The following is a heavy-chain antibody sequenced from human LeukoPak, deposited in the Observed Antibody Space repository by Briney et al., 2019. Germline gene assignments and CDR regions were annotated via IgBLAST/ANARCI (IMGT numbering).Heavy chain of an antibody. CDR2: IYYSGST. CDR3: ATFTYYDFWSGYPAEDY. D-gene: IGHD3-3*01. CDR1: GGSISSSSHH. V-gene: IGHV4-39*05. J-gene: IGHJ4*02. Sequence: SETPSLTCTVSGGSISSSSHHWSWVRQPPGKGLEWIGSIYYSGSTYYNPSLKSRVTISVDTSKNQFSLKLSSVTAADTAVYYCATFTYYDFWSGYPAEDYWGQGTLVTVSS.